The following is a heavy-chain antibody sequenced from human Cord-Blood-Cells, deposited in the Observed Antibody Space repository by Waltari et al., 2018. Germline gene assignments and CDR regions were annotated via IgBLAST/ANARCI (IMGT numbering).Heavy chain of an antibody. CDR1: GGTFSSYA. CDR3: ARDRGWQLANYYYYYMDV. V-gene: IGHV1-69*01. Sequence: QVQLVQSGAEVKKPGSSVKVSCKASGGTFSSYAISWVRQAPGPGLEWRGGIIPIFGTENYAQKFQGRVTITADESTSTAYMELSSLRSEDTAVYYGARDRGWQLANYYYYYMDVWGKGTTVTVSS. CDR2: IIPIFGTE. J-gene: IGHJ6*03. D-gene: IGHD6-6*01.